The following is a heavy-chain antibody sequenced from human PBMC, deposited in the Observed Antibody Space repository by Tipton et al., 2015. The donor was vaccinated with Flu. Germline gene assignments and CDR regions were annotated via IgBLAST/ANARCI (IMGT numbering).Heavy chain of an antibody. Sequence: TLSLTCSVPGDSVASDYYWGWIRQSPGKGLEWIGNVHRTGNSYYNPSLKSRVTMSVDTSKNQFSLKLTSVAAADTAVYSCARRDYSNYVSEPKNCFDPWGQGILVTVSS. V-gene: IGHV4-38-2*01. D-gene: IGHD4-11*01. CDR1: GDSVASDYY. CDR2: VHRTGNS. J-gene: IGHJ5*02. CDR3: ARRDYSNYVSEPKNCFDP.